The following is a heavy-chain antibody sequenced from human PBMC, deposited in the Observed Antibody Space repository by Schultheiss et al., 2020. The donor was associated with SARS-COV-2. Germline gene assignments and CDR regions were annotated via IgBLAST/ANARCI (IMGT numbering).Heavy chain of an antibody. CDR2: ISYSGST. CDR3: ARLPFVVVTGPIYNWFDA. V-gene: IGHV4-59*05. D-gene: IGHD2-21*02. CDR1: GGSLSSYH. J-gene: IGHJ5*02. Sequence: SETLSLTCTVSGGSLSSYHWSWIRQPPGKGLEWIGSISYSGSTYYNTSLKSRVTISVDTSKNQLPLKLSSVTAADTAVYYCARLPFVVVTGPIYNWFDAWGQGTLVTVSS.